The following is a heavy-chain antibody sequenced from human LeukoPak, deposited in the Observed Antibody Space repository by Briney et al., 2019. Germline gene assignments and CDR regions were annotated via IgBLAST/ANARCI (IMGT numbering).Heavy chain of an antibody. V-gene: IGHV3-7*01. J-gene: IGHJ3*02. Sequence: GGSLRLSCAASGFTFSSYWMSWVRQAPGKGLEWVANIKQDGSEKYYVDSVKGRFTISRDNAKNSLYLQMNSLRAEDTAVYYCARDSRLVVPAAKAAFDIWGQETMVTVSS. CDR1: GFTFSSYW. D-gene: IGHD2-2*01. CDR2: IKQDGSEK. CDR3: ARDSRLVVPAAKAAFDI.